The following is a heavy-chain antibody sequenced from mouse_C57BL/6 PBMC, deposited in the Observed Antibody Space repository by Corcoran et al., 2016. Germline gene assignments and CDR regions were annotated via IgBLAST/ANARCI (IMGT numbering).Heavy chain of an antibody. CDR3: ARYWDY. J-gene: IGHJ2*01. CDR1: GYTFTDYY. V-gene: IGHV1-26*01. Sequence: EVQLQQSGPELVKPGASVKISCKASGYTFTDYYMNWVKQSHGKSLEWIGDINPNNGGTSYNQKFKGKATLIVDKSSSTAYMELRSLTSEDSAVYYCARYWDYWGQGTTLTVSS. D-gene: IGHD4-1*01. CDR2: INPNNGGT.